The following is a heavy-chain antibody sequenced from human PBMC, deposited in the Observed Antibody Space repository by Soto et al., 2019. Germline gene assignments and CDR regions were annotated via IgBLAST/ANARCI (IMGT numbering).Heavy chain of an antibody. CDR3: AEHGSDSLGDLYYFDH. V-gene: IGHV3-23*01. J-gene: IGHJ4*02. CDR1: GFTFSTYA. CDR2: ISGSPSST. Sequence: GGSLRLSCAASGFTFSTYAMSWVRQTPGKGLEWVSSISGSPSSTYYADSVKGRFTISRENSKKTLFLQMSSLRAEDTAVYYGAEHGSDSLGDLYYFDHWGQGTPVTLAS. D-gene: IGHD2-21*01.